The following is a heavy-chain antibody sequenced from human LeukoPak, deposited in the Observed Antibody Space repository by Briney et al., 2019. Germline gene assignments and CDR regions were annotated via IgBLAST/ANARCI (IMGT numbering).Heavy chain of an antibody. Sequence: PGASLRLSCAASGFTFSSYGMHWVRQAPGKGLEWVAVIWYDGSNKYYADSVKGRFTISRDNSKNTLYLQMNSLRAEDTAVYYCARLYGTYPGWFDPWGQGTLVTVSS. CDR1: GFTFSSYG. CDR2: IWYDGSNK. D-gene: IGHD4-17*01. V-gene: IGHV3-33*01. CDR3: ARLYGTYPGWFDP. J-gene: IGHJ5*02.